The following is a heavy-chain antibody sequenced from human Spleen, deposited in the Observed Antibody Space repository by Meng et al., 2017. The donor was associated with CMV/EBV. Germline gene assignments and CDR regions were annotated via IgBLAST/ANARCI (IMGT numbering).Heavy chain of an antibody. V-gene: IGHV1-18*01. CDR3: ARGPAEVYHYYGLDV. CDR1: GYTFTSFD. J-gene: IGHJ6*02. Sequence: ASVKVSCKASGYTFTSFDISWVRQAPGQGLEWMGRISPYNGNTNYAQKLQGRVTMTTDTSTSAAYMELRSLRSDDTAVYYCARGPAEVYHYYGLDVWGQGTTVTVSS. CDR2: ISPYNGNT.